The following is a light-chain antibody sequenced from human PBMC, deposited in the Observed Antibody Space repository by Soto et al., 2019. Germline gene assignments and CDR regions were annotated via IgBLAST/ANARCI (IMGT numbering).Light chain of an antibody. CDR1: SSDIGDYDY. CDR3: NSYATGKTRV. Sequence: QSVLTQPASVSGSPGQSITISCTGSSSDIGDYDYVSWYQQHPGKAPKVLISEVSNRPSGVSNRFSGSKSGNTASLTIYGLQAEDEADYYCNSYATGKTRVFGTGTKVTVL. CDR2: EVS. V-gene: IGLV2-14*01. J-gene: IGLJ1*01.